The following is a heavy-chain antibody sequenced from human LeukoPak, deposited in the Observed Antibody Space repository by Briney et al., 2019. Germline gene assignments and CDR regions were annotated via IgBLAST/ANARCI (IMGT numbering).Heavy chain of an antibody. D-gene: IGHD2-2*01. Sequence: SETLSLTCTVSGYSISSGFYWGWIRQPPGKGLEWIGNVYHGGSSYYNPSLKSRVTISVDTSKNQFSLKLSSVIAADTAVYYCARTTEGYCSSASCFGFSYSYYMGVWGKGTTVTISS. CDR2: VYHGGSS. J-gene: IGHJ6*03. V-gene: IGHV4-38-2*02. CDR1: GYSISSGFY. CDR3: ARTTEGYCSSASCFGFSYSYYMGV.